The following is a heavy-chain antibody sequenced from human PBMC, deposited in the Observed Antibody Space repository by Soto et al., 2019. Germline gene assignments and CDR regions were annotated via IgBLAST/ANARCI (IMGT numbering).Heavy chain of an antibody. CDR3: ARGNYSDYRSNFDF. V-gene: IGHV4-30-4*01. Sequence: QVQLQESGPRLVKPSQTLSLTCTVSDGSISSGDYYWTWIRQPPGKGLEWIGYIFYSGRTDYNPSLTSRVTISIDTSKNIFSLKVNSVTAADTAVYFCARGNYSDYRSNFDFWGQGALVTVSS. D-gene: IGHD4-17*01. CDR2: IFYSGRT. J-gene: IGHJ4*02. CDR1: DGSISSGDYY.